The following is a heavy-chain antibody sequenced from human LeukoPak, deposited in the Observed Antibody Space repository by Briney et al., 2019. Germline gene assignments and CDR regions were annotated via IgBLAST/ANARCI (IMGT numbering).Heavy chain of an antibody. CDR2: IKGDGSST. CDR3: AKVPSMVRGDILNWYFNL. V-gene: IGHV3-74*01. J-gene: IGHJ2*01. Sequence: GGSLRLSCAASGFTFSTYWMHWVRQAPGKGLVWVARIKGDGSSTIYADSVKGRFTISRDNSKNTLYLQTSSLRAEDTAVYYCAKVPSMVRGDILNWYFNLWGRGTLVTVSS. D-gene: IGHD3-10*01. CDR1: GFTFSTYW.